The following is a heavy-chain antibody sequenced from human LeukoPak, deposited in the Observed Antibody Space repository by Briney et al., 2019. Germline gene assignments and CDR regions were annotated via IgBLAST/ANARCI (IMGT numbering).Heavy chain of an antibody. CDR1: GYTFTGYY. D-gene: IGHD6-19*01. CDR3: ARAYSSGWELDY. Sequence: ASVKVSCKASGYTFTGYYMHWVRQAPGQGLEWMGWINPNSGGTNYAQKFQGRVTMTRDTSISTAYMELSRLRSDDTAVYYCARAYSSGWELDYWGQGTLVTGSS. J-gene: IGHJ4*02. V-gene: IGHV1-2*02. CDR2: INPNSGGT.